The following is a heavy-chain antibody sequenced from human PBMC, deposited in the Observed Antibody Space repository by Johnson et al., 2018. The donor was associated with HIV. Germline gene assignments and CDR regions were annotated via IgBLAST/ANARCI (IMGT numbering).Heavy chain of an antibody. J-gene: IGHJ3*02. CDR2: VSYDGTNE. CDR1: GFTFSSYG. D-gene: IGHD6-6*01. V-gene: IGHV3-30*18. CDR3: AKVHIAARWSDAFDI. Sequence: QVQLVESGGGVVQPGRSLRLSCAASGFTFSSYGMHWVRQAPGKGLEWVAFVSYDGTNEFYADSVKGRFTVSRDSSKNTLFRQMNSLRAEDTAVYFCAKVHIAARWSDAFDIWGQGTMVTVSS.